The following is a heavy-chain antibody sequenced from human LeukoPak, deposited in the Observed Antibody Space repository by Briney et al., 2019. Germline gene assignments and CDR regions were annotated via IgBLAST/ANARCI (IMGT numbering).Heavy chain of an antibody. Sequence: GASVKVSCKASGYTFTSYDINWVRQATGQGLEWMGWINPNSGGTNYAQKFQGRVTMTRDTSISTAYMELSRLRSDDTAVYYCASYDSSGYAGFWGQGTLVTVSS. CDR1: GYTFTSYD. V-gene: IGHV1-2*02. CDR2: INPNSGGT. CDR3: ASYDSSGYAGF. J-gene: IGHJ4*02. D-gene: IGHD3-22*01.